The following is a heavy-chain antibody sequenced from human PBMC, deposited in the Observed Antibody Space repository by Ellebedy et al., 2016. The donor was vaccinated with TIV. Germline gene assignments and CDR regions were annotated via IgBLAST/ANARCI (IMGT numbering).Heavy chain of an antibody. CDR2: ISGDTLTT. D-gene: IGHD5-24*01. CDR3: ATDMGRWLQFLDF. V-gene: IGHV3-48*04. J-gene: IGHJ4*02. Sequence: GGSLRLSCAASGFTFSSYNIIWVRQAPGKGLEWISYISGDTLTTEYADSVKGRFTISRDNAKNSVYLQMKSLRAEDTAVYFCATDMGRWLQFLDFWGQGTLVTVSS. CDR1: GFTFSSYN.